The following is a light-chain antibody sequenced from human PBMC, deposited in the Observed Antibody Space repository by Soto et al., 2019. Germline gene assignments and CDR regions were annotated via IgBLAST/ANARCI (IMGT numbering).Light chain of an antibody. J-gene: IGKJ2*01. V-gene: IGKV1-39*01. CDR3: QQSYSTPPYT. CDR2: AAS. CDR1: QSISSY. Sequence: DIQMTQSPSSLSASVGDRVTMTCRASQSISSYLNWYQQKPGKAPKLLIYAASSLQSGVPSRFSGSGSGTDFTLTISSLQPEDFATYYCQQSYSTPPYTFGQGTNVDIK.